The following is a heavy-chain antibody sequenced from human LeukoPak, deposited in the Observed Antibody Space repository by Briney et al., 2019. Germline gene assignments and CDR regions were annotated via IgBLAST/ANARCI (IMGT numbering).Heavy chain of an antibody. J-gene: IGHJ4*02. Sequence: SETLSLTCTVSGGSISSGGYYWSWIRQHPGKGLEWIGYIYYSGSTYYNPSLKSRVTMSVDTSKNQFSLKLSSVTAADTAVYYCARDSSGYYGGFDYWGQGTLVTVSS. V-gene: IGHV4-31*03. CDR2: IYYSGST. CDR3: ARDSSGYYGGFDY. D-gene: IGHD3-22*01. CDR1: GGSISSGGYY.